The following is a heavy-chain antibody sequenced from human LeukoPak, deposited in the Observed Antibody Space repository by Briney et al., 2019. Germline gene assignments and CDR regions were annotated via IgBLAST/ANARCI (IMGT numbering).Heavy chain of an antibody. CDR2: ISSSGSTI. CDR3: ARSGRSSSDY. V-gene: IGHV3-48*03. Sequence: GGSLRLSCAASGFTFSSYEMNWVRQAPGKGLEWVSYISSSGSTIYYADSVKGRFTISSDNAKNSLYLQMNSLRAEDTAVYYCARSGRSSSDYWGQGTLVTVSS. J-gene: IGHJ4*02. D-gene: IGHD6-6*01. CDR1: GFTFSSYE.